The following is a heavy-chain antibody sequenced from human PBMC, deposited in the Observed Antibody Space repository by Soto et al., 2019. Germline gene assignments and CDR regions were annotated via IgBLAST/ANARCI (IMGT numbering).Heavy chain of an antibody. CDR2: VSPYNGNT. V-gene: IGHV1-18*01. J-gene: IGHJ4*02. CDR3: ARAGYCSSTSCYRTYYFDY. CDR1: GYTFTSYG. D-gene: IGHD2-2*01. Sequence: QLQLVQSGAEVKKPGASVKVSCKASGYTFTSYGISWARQAPGQGLEWMGWVSPYNGNTNYAQKLKGRVTMTTDTSTCTANMELRSLRSDDTAVYYCARAGYCSSTSCYRTYYFDYWGQGTLVTVSS.